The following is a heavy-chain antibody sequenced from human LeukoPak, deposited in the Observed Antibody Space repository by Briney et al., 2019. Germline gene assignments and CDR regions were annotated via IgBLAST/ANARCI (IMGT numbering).Heavy chain of an antibody. D-gene: IGHD3-10*01. CDR1: GGSISRGGYS. V-gene: IGHV4-30-4*07. CDR2: FYYSGST. CDR3: YGSGSYYYMDV. J-gene: IGHJ6*03. Sequence: SQTLSLTCAVSGGSISRGGYSWSWIRQPPGKGLEWIGYFYYSGSTYYNPSLKSRVTISVDTSKNQFSLKLSSVTAADTAVYYCYGSGSYYYMDVWGKGTTVTVSS.